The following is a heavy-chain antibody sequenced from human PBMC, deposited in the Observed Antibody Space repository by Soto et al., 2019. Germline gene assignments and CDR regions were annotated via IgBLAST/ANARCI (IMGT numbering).Heavy chain of an antibody. CDR1: GGSISSSSYY. CDR2: IYYSGST. CDR3: ARTTSGSSYYHHYRLAV. J-gene: IGHJ6*02. V-gene: IGHV4-39*07. D-gene: IGHD3-10*01. Sequence: TSETLSLTCTVSGGSISSSSYYWGWIRQPPGKGLEWIGSIYYSGSTYYNPSLKSRVTISVDTSKNQFSLKLSSVTAADTAVYYCARTTSGSSYYHHYRLAVWSQGTSVTVSS.